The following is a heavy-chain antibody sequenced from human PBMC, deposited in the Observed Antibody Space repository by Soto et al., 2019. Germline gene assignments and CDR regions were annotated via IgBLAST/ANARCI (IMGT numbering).Heavy chain of an antibody. V-gene: IGHV3-48*03. CDR1: GFTLSDYE. CDR3: ARDGYSSTWYANAFDI. Sequence: EVQLVESGGDLVQPGGSLRLSCAASGFTLSDYEMNWVRQAPGKGLEWVSFISASGQTIYYADSAKGRFSISRDSANNALYLHMTSLRAEDTALYFCARDGYSSTWYANAFDIWGQGTMVTVSS. CDR2: ISASGQTI. J-gene: IGHJ3*02. D-gene: IGHD6-13*01.